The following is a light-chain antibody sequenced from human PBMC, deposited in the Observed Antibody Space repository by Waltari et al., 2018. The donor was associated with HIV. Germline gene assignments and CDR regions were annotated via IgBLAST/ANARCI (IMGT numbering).Light chain of an antibody. CDR3: QAWDSSTVV. V-gene: IGLV3-1*01. CDR1: KLGNKY. CDR2: EDN. J-gene: IGLJ2*01. Sequence: SYEVTQPPSVSVSPGQTASITCSGHKLGNKYTAWYQQKPGQSPVLVIYEDNKRRSGTPERFSGSNPGDTATLTISGTQAMDEADYYCQAWDSSTVVFGGGTRLTVL.